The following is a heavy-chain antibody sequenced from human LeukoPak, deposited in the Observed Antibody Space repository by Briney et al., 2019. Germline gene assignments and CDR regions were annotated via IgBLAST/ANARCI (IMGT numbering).Heavy chain of an antibody. CDR3: ARETPRRGETRDGYR. V-gene: IGHV3-7*01. CDR2: IKEDGSET. Sequence: GGSLRLSCAASGFTFKKFWMNWVRQVPGKGLECLANIKEDGSETYYADSVKGRFTISRDNPKNLLFLQINSLRVEDTAVYYCARETPRRGETRDGYRWGQGTLVTVSS. CDR1: GFTFKKFW. J-gene: IGHJ4*02. D-gene: IGHD5-24*01.